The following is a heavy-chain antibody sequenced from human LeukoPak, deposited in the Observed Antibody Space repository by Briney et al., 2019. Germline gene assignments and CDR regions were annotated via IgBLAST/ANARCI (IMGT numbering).Heavy chain of an antibody. CDR1: GFTFTNYG. CDR2: VRPFDGTT. J-gene: IGHJ4*02. D-gene: IGHD2-2*01. V-gene: IGHV3-23*01. CDR3: TRDHITSWQIDY. Sequence: PGGSLRLSCTASGFTFTNYGMGWVRQAPGKGLEWVSHVRPFDGTTTYAESVKGRFTISRDNSKNTVSLQMSSLRVEDTAVYYCTRDHITSWQIDYWGRGTLVTVSS.